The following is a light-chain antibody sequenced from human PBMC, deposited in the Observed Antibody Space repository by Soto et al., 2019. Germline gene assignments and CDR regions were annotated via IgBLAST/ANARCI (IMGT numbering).Light chain of an antibody. Sequence: QSVLTQPPSVSGTPGQRVTISCSGSNSNIGSHLVNWYQQVPGTAPRLLIYTNNQRPSVVPDRFSDSKSGTSASLAISGLQSEDEADYYCATWDGSLQSWVFGGGTKLTVL. V-gene: IGLV1-44*01. CDR1: NSNIGSHL. CDR3: ATWDGSLQSWV. J-gene: IGLJ3*02. CDR2: TNN.